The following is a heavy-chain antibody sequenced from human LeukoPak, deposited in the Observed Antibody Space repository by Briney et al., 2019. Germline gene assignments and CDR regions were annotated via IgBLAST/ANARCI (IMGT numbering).Heavy chain of an antibody. D-gene: IGHD2-8*01. J-gene: IGHJ4*02. CDR1: GFSFRSYA. V-gene: IGHV3-23*01. CDR3: AKGRAYRVYASSDS. CDR2: ISGSGGST. Sequence: GGSLRLSCAASGFSFRSYAMSWVRQAPGKGLEWVSGISGSGGSTYYSDFVKGRFTISRDNSNNTAFLQMNSLRGDDTAVCFCAKGRAYRVYASSDSWGQGTLVTVSS.